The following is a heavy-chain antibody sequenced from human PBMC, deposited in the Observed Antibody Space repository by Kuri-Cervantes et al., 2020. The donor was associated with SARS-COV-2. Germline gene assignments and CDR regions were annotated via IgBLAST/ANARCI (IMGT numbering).Heavy chain of an antibody. Sequence: WVRQAPGKGLEWIGSIYHSGSTYYNPSLKSRVTISVDTSKNQFSLKLSSVTAADTAVYYCARGGSSWYVVTAPFDYWGQGTLVTVSS. J-gene: IGHJ4*02. CDR2: IYHSGST. V-gene: IGHV4-39*07. D-gene: IGHD6-13*01. CDR3: ARGGSSWYVVTAPFDY.